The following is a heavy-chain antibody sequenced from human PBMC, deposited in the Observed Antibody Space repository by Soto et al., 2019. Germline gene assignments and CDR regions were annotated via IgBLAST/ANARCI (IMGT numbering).Heavy chain of an antibody. D-gene: IGHD6-19*01. CDR1: GFTCDDYA. CDR3: AKASSSGWLGGANDAFDI. V-gene: IGHV3-9*01. CDR2: ISWNSGSI. J-gene: IGHJ3*02. Sequence: EVQLVESGGGLVQPASSLRLSCAASGFTCDDYAMHWVRQAPGKGLEWVSGISWNSGSIGYADSVKGRFTISRDNAKNSQYLQMNSLRAEDTALYYCAKASSSGWLGGANDAFDICGQGTIVTVSS.